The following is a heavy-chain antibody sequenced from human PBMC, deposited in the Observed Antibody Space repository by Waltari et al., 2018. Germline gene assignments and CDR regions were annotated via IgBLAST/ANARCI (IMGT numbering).Heavy chain of an antibody. CDR2: IYYSGNT. D-gene: IGHD1-26*01. CDR3: ARSGTYRGYFDY. V-gene: IGHV4-39*01. J-gene: IGHJ4*02. Sequence: QLQLQESGPGLVKPSETLSLTCTVSGGSIGSSHNYWGWIRQPPGKGLEWIGSIYYSGNTYYNPSLKRRVTISVDTSKNQFSLRLSSATAADTAVYYCARSGTYRGYFDYWGQGTLVTVSS. CDR1: GGSIGSSHNY.